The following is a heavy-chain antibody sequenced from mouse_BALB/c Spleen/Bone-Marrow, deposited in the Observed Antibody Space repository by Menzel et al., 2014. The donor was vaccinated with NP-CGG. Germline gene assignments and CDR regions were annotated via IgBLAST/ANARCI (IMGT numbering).Heavy chain of an antibody. CDR2: ISSGSRTI. CDR3: TRGGNWEDFDY. Sequence: EVMLVESGGGLVQPGGSRKLSCAASGFTFSSFGMRWVRQAPEKGLEWVAYISSGSRTIYYADTVKGRFTISRDNPKNTLFLQMTGLRSEDTAMYYCTRGGNWEDFDYWGQGATLTVSS. V-gene: IGHV5-17*02. D-gene: IGHD4-1*01. J-gene: IGHJ2*01. CDR1: GFTFSSFG.